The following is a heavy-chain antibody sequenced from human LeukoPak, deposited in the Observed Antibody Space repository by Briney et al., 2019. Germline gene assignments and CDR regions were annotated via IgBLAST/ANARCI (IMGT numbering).Heavy chain of an antibody. V-gene: IGHV4-61*09. CDR2: IYTSGST. CDR3: ARFLDLPAATDTRFDP. D-gene: IGHD2-2*01. J-gene: IGHJ5*02. CDR1: GGSISSGSYY. Sequence: PSETLSLTCTVSGGSISSGSYYWSWIRQPAGKGLEWIGHIYTSGSTNYNPSLKSRVTISVDTSKNQFSLKLSSVTAADTAVYYCARFLDLPAATDTRFDPWGPGTLVTVSS.